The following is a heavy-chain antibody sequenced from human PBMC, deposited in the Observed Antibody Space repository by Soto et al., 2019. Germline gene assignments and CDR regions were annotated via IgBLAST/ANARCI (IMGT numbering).Heavy chain of an antibody. CDR1: GYTFTNFG. J-gene: IGHJ4*02. CDR2: ISAYNGNT. D-gene: IGHD1-26*01. CDR3: ARDAAVGLFDY. Sequence: ASVKVSCKASGYTFTNFGISWVRQAPGQGLEWMGWISAYNGNTNYAQKLQGRVTMTTDTSTSTAYMELRSLRSDDTAVYYCARDAAVGLFDYWGQGTLVTVSS. V-gene: IGHV1-18*01.